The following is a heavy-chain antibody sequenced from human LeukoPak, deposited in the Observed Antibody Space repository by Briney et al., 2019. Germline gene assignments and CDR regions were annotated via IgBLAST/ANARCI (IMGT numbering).Heavy chain of an antibody. J-gene: IGHJ4*02. CDR2: IRYDGSNK. CDR1: GFTFSSYG. Sequence: GGSLRLSCAASGFTFSSYGMHWVRQAPGKGLEWVAFIRYDGSNKYYADSVRGRFTISRDNAKNSLYLQMNSLRAEDTAVYYCARGTYCSSTSCLDYWGQGTLVTVSS. V-gene: IGHV3-30*02. D-gene: IGHD2-2*01. CDR3: ARGTYCSSTSCLDY.